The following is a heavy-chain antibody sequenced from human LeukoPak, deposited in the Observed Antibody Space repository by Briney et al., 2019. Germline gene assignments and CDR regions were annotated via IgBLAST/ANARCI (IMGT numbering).Heavy chain of an antibody. Sequence: GGSLRLSCAASGFTFSTYTMNWVRQAPGKGLEWVSYISSSSTIYYADSVKGRFTISRDNAKNSLYLQMNSLRAEDTAVYYCARAAAGAFDIWGQGTMVTVSS. V-gene: IGHV3-48*01. J-gene: IGHJ3*02. CDR1: GFTFSTYT. CDR2: ISSSSTI. CDR3: ARAAAGAFDI.